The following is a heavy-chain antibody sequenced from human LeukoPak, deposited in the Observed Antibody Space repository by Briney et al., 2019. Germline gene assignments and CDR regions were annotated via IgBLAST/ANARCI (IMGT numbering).Heavy chain of an antibody. CDR2: INPSGGRT. V-gene: IGHV1-46*01. CDR3: ARTRGYSAYDYFDY. Sequence: GASVKVFCKASGYTFTNYYIYWVRQAPGQGLEWMGIINPSGGRTDYAQNFQGRVTVTRDTSTSTAYMELSSLRSEDTAVYFYARTRGYSAYDYFDYWGQGTLVTVSS. CDR1: GYTFTNYY. J-gene: IGHJ4*02. D-gene: IGHD5-12*01.